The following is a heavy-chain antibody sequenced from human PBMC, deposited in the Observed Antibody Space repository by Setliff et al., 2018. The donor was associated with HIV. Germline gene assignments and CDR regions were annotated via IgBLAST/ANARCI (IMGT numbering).Heavy chain of an antibody. Sequence: GSLRLSCAASGFTFSSYSMNWVRQAPGKGLEWVGSIYHSGTTYYNPSLKSRVTISVDTSKNQFSLKLSSVTAADTAAYYCARHDSGGYYSLDYWGQGTLVTVSS. V-gene: IGHV4-38-2*01. CDR2: IYHSGTT. J-gene: IGHJ4*02. D-gene: IGHD3-22*01. CDR3: ARHDSGGYYSLDY. CDR1: GFTFSSYS.